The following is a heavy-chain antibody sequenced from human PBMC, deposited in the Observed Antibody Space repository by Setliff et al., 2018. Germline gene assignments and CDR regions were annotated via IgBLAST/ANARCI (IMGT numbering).Heavy chain of an antibody. D-gene: IGHD2-15*01. Sequence: VASVKVSCKASGNIFTGHFLHWVRQAPGQGLEWMGWNSVYARRFQGRVTMTTDTSTNTAYMELRSLRSDDTAVYYCARERATIVVEPDQAFFHHWGQGTLVTVSS. J-gene: IGHJ1*01. CDR2: NSV. V-gene: IGHV1-18*04. CDR1: GNIFTGHF. CDR3: ARERATIVVEPDQAFFHH.